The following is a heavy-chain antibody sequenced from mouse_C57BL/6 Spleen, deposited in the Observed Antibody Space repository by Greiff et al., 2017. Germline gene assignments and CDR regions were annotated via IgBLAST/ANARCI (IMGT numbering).Heavy chain of an antibody. Sequence: VQLQQPGTELVKPGASVKLSCKASGYTFTSYWMHWVKQRPGQGLEWIGNINPSNGGTNYNEKFKSKATLTVDKSSSTAYMQLSSLTSEDSAVYYCARSGTTVGYYFDYWGQGTTLTVSS. J-gene: IGHJ2*01. CDR1: GYTFTSYW. CDR3: ARSGTTVGYYFDY. V-gene: IGHV1-53*01. CDR2: INPSNGGT. D-gene: IGHD1-1*01.